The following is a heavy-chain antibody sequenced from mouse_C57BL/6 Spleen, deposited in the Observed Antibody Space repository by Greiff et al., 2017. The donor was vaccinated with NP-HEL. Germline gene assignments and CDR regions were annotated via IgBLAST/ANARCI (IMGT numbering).Heavy chain of an antibody. V-gene: IGHV1-19*01. D-gene: IGHD2-1*01. J-gene: IGHJ2*01. CDR2: INPYNGGT. CDR3: ARGTVYYGNYEGGDY. Sequence: VQLQQSGPVLVKPGASVKMSCKASGYTFTDYYMNWVKQSHGKSLEWIGVINPYNGGTSYNQKFKGKATLTVDKSSSTAYMELNSLTFEDSAVYYCARGTVYYGNYEGGDYWGQGTTLTVSS. CDR1: GYTFTDYY.